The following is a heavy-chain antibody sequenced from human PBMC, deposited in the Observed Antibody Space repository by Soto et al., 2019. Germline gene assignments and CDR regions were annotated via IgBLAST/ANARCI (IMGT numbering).Heavy chain of an antibody. D-gene: IGHD3-22*01. Sequence: QVQLVESGGGVVQPGRSPRLSCAASGFTFSSYGMHWVRQAPGKGLEWVAVIWYDGSNKYYADSVKGRFTISRDNSKNTLYLQMNSLRAEDTAVYYCARSYYYDSSGYYRSFFQHWGQGTLVTVSS. V-gene: IGHV3-33*01. J-gene: IGHJ1*01. CDR3: ARSYYYDSSGYYRSFFQH. CDR1: GFTFSSYG. CDR2: IWYDGSNK.